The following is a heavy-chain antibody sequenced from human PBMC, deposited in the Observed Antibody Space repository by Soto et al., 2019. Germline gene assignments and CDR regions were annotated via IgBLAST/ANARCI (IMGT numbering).Heavy chain of an antibody. Sequence: QVQLVQSGADVKKPGSSVKVSCKASGGTFSSYAISWVRQAPGQGLEWMGGIIPIFGTANYAQKLQGRVTITADESTSTAYMELSSLRSEDTAVYYCAREGYCSSTSCYRGGNYYYYGMDVWGQGTTVTVSS. J-gene: IGHJ6*02. V-gene: IGHV1-69*01. CDR1: GGTFSSYA. D-gene: IGHD2-2*02. CDR2: IIPIFGTA. CDR3: AREGYCSSTSCYRGGNYYYYGMDV.